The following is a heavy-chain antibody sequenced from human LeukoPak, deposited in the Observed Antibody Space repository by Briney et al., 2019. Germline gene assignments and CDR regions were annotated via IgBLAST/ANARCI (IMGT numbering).Heavy chain of an antibody. J-gene: IGHJ5*02. Sequence: PVGSLRLSSADSGFTLSNALISWVRPAPRKGLEWVGRIKSKTDGGTTDYAAPVKGRFTISRDDSNNTLYLQMNSLKTEDTAVYYCTTLLLPYNPWGQGTLVTVSS. CDR3: TTLLLPYNP. CDR2: IKSKTDGGTT. D-gene: IGHD1-1*01. CDR1: GFTLSNAL. V-gene: IGHV3-15*01.